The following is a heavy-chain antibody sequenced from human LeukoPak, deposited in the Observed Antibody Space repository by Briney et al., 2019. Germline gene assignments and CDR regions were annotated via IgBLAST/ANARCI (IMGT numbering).Heavy chain of an antibody. D-gene: IGHD3-3*01. CDR1: GYTFTSYG. Sequence: GASVKVSCKASGYTFTSYGISWVGQAPGQGLEGMGWISAYNGNTNYAQKLQGRVTMTTDTSTSTAYMELRSLRSDDTAVYYCARDGPRDFWSARYTYFDYWGQGTRVTASS. V-gene: IGHV1-18*01. CDR2: ISAYNGNT. CDR3: ARDGPRDFWSARYTYFDY. J-gene: IGHJ4*02.